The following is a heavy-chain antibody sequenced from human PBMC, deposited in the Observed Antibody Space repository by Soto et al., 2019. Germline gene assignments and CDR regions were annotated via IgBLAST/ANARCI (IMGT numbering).Heavy chain of an antibody. Sequence: SVKVSCKASGYTFTGYYMHWVRQAPGQGVEWMGGIIPMFGTATYAQKLQDRVTITADESTSTVYMELSSLRSEDTAVYYCAREVDSGYYVRWFDPWGQGTLVTVSS. D-gene: IGHD3-22*01. V-gene: IGHV1-69*13. CDR1: GYTFTGYY. CDR2: IIPMFGTA. CDR3: AREVDSGYYVRWFDP. J-gene: IGHJ5*02.